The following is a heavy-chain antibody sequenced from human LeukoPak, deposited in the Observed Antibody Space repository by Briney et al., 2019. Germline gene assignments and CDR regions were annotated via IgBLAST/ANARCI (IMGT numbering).Heavy chain of an antibody. J-gene: IGHJ4*02. D-gene: IGHD5-18*01. CDR3: AKYLTLRGYSYGLDY. V-gene: IGHV3-23*01. Sequence: GGSRRLSCAASGFTFSSYAMSWVRQAPGKGLEWVSAISGSGGSTYYADSVKGRFTISRDNSKNTLYLQMNSLRAEDTAVYYCAKYLTLRGYSYGLDYWGQGTLVTVSS. CDR1: GFTFSSYA. CDR2: ISGSGGST.